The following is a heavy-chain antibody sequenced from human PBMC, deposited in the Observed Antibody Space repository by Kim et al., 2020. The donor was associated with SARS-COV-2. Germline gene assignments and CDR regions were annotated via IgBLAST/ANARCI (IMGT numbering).Heavy chain of an antibody. V-gene: IGHV3-9*01. J-gene: IGHJ4*01. Sequence: GGSLRLSCAASGFTFDDYAMHWVRQAPGKGLEWVSGISWNSGSIGYAYSVKGRFTISRDNAKNSLYLQMNSLRAEDTALYYCAKDIGDSSSSSYYFDYWG. CDR2: ISWNSGSI. CDR1: GFTFDDYA. CDR3: AKDIGDSSSSSYYFDY. D-gene: IGHD6-6*01.